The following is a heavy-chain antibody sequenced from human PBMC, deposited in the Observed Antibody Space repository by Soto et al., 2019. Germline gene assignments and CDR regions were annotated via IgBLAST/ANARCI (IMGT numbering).Heavy chain of an antibody. CDR1: GGTFSTYA. D-gene: IGHD1-26*01. J-gene: IGHJ4*02. CDR3: ARGVGAYYFDY. CDR2: IIPIFGTT. Sequence: QVQLVQSGAEVKKPGSSVKVFCKASGGTFSTYAITWVRQAPGQGLEWLGGIIPIFGTTDYARKFQGRVTITAAESTSTVFIELSSLTSEDTAVYYCARGVGAYYFDYWGQGTLVTVSS. V-gene: IGHV1-69*01.